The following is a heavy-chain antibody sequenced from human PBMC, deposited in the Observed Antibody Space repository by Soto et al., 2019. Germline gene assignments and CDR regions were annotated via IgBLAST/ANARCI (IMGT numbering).Heavy chain of an antibody. CDR2: IVPIVDTA. CDR3: AREGVAPYYYYGMDV. V-gene: IGHV1-69*13. Sequence: SVKVSCKTSGGTFSSYAISWVRQAPGQGLERMGGIVPIVDTATYAQKFQGRVTITADESTSTAYMEVRSLRSDDTAVYYCAREGVAPYYYYGMDVWGQGTPVTVS. D-gene: IGHD5-12*01. J-gene: IGHJ6*02. CDR1: GGTFSSYA.